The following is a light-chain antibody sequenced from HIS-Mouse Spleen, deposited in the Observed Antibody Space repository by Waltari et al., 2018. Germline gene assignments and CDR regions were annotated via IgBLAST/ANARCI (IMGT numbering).Light chain of an antibody. CDR2: DAS. J-gene: IGKJ1*01. Sequence: EIVLTQSPATLSLSPGERATLSCRSSKSVSSYLAWYQQKPGKSPRLLIDDASNRATGIPARFSGSGSGTDFTLTISSLEPEDFAVYYCQQRSNWPQWTFGQGTKVEIK. V-gene: IGKV3-11*01. CDR3: QQRSNWPQWT. CDR1: KSVSSY.